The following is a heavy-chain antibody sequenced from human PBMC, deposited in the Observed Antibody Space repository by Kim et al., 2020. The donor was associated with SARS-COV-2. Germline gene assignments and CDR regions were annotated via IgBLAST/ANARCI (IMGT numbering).Heavy chain of an antibody. J-gene: IGHJ4*02. CDR2: R. V-gene: IGHV3-21*01. D-gene: IGHD3-10*01. CDR3: ARSRGGAVIDY. Sequence: RYYAHSVKGRFTISRDNAKNSLYLQMNSLRAEDTAVYYCARSRGGAVIDYWGQGTLVTVSS.